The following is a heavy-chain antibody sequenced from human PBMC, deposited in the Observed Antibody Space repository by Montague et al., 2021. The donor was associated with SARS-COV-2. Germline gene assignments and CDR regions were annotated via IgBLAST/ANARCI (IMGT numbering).Heavy chain of an antibody. V-gene: IGHV4-59*11. CDR2: IYYSGGI. CDR3: ARAVSVRRAVNWFDP. D-gene: IGHD3-10*01. Sequence: SETLSLTCTVSGGSMSDHYWAWIRQPPGKGLEWLAYIYYSGGINSNASLKSRVTMSVYTSKNQFSLKLTPVTAADTAVYYCARAVSVRRAVNWFDPWGQGTLVTVSS. J-gene: IGHJ5*02. CDR1: GGSMSDHY.